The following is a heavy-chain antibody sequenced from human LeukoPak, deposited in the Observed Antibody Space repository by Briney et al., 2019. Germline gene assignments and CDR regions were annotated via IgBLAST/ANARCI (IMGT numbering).Heavy chain of an antibody. V-gene: IGHV3-48*03. Sequence: GGSLRLSCEASGFTFSSYEMNWFRQAPGKGLEWASYVSKSGGTMKNADSVKGRFTVSRDNAKNSLHLQMNSLTAEDTAVYYCATAVIRGRGTMVTVSS. CDR2: VSKSGGTM. CDR1: GFTFSSYE. J-gene: IGHJ3*02. CDR3: ATAVI.